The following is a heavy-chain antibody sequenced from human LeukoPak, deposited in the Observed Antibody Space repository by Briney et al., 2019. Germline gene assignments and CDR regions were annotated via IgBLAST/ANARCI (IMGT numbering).Heavy chain of an antibody. CDR2: ISWDGGST. CDR1: GFTFDDYA. D-gene: IGHD6-13*01. V-gene: IGHV3-43D*03. Sequence: PGGSLRLSCAASGFTFDDYAMHWVRQAPGKGLEWVSLISWDGGSTYYADSVKGRFTISRDNSKNSLYLQMNSLRAEDTALYYCAKDSMGSSSWFDYWGQGTLVTVSS. J-gene: IGHJ4*02. CDR3: AKDSMGSSSWFDY.